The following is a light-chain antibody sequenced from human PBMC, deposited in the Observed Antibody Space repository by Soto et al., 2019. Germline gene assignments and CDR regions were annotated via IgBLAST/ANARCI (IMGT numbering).Light chain of an antibody. CDR3: NSYAGTNNYV. J-gene: IGLJ1*01. Sequence: QSVLTQPPSASGTPGQRVTLSCSGSSSNIGYNAVNWYQQLPGTAPKLLMHGNSQRPSGVPDRFSGSKSGNTASLTVSGLQAEDEADYYCNSYAGTNNYVFGTGTKLTVL. CDR1: SSNIGYNA. CDR2: GNS. V-gene: IGLV1-44*01.